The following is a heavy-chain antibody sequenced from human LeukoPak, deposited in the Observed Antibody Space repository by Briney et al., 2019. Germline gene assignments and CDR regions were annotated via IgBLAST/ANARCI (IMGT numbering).Heavy chain of an antibody. D-gene: IGHD4-23*01. CDR2: IYYSGST. CDR1: GGSISSSSYY. J-gene: IGHJ3*02. Sequence: SETLSLTCTVSGGSISSSSYYWGWIRQPPGKGLEWIGSIYYSGSTYYNPSLKSRVTISVDTSKNQFSLKLSSVTAADTAVYYCARRISCGGTNNAFDIWGQGTMVTVSS. CDR3: ARRISCGGTNNAFDI. V-gene: IGHV4-39*01.